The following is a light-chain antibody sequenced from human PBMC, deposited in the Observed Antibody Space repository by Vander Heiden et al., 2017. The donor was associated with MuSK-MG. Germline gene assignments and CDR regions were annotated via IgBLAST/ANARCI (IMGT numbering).Light chain of an antibody. J-gene: IGLJ2*01. CDR3: HSYASSRSAGG. Sequence: SELTQPPSVAGAPGQRVANTSTGSSSNTGTGYDVHWYQQVPGTAPSLLIYTNNNRPSGVPDRFSGSKSGTSASLALTGLQAEDEADYYCHSYASSRSAGGFGGGTKLTVL. CDR1: SSNTGTGYD. V-gene: IGLV1-40*01. CDR2: TNN.